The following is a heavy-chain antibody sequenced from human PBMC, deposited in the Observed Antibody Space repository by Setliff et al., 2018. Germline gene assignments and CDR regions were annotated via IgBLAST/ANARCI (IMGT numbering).Heavy chain of an antibody. J-gene: IGHJ4*02. CDR2: INVGGGST. D-gene: IGHD1-26*01. CDR1: GATLSGDV. CDR3: ARAGDAASGRKGVFEY. Sequence: ASVKVSCKASGATLSGDVFSWVRQAPGHGLEWMGIINVGGGSTTYAQNLQGRVTMTRDTSTSTLYMELASLRSEDTAVYYCARAGDAASGRKGVFEYWGQGTAVTVSS. V-gene: IGHV1-46*01.